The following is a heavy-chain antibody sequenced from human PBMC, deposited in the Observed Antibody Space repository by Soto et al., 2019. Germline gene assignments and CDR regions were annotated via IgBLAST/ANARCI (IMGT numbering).Heavy chain of an antibody. CDR2: IHGSGGST. D-gene: IGHD4-17*01. J-gene: IGHJ4*02. V-gene: IGHV3-23*01. Sequence: EVQLLESGGGLQRGGGSLRLSCAASGFTFSSYAMNWARQAPGKGLGWVPVIHGSGGSTYYADSVKGRFTISRDNSKNTVDLQMSSLRAGDTAVYYCARGKDRDTVTTFDYWGQGTLVTVSS. CDR1: GFTFSSYA. CDR3: ARGKDRDTVTTFDY.